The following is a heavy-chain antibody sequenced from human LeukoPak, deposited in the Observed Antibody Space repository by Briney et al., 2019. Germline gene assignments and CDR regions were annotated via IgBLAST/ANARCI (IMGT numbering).Heavy chain of an antibody. D-gene: IGHD2-15*01. CDR2: ISWNSGSI. Sequence: GGSLRLSCATSEFTFSSYWMSWLRQAPGKGLEWVSGISWNSGSIGYADSVKGRFTISRDNAKNSLYLQMNSLRAEDTALYYCAKAGYNCSGGSCYSYWYFDLWGRGTLVTVSS. V-gene: IGHV3-9*01. CDR1: EFTFSSYW. J-gene: IGHJ2*01. CDR3: AKAGYNCSGGSCYSYWYFDL.